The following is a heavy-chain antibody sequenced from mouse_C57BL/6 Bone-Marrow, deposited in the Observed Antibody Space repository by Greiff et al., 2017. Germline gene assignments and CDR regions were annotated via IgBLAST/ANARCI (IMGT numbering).Heavy chain of an antibody. CDR1: GYTFTSYW. Sequence: QVQLQQPGAELVKPGASVKMSCKASGYTFTSYWITWVKQRPGQGLEWIGDIYPGSGSTNYNEKFKSKATLTVDTSSSTAYMQLSSLTSEDSAVYYCAKDSSGYAGWFAYWGQGTLVTVSA. CDR2: IYPGSGST. CDR3: AKDSSGYAGWFAY. V-gene: IGHV1-55*01. D-gene: IGHD3-2*02. J-gene: IGHJ3*01.